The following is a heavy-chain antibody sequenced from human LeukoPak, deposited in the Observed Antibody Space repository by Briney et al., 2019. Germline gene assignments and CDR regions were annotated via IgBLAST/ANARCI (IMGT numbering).Heavy chain of an antibody. CDR1: GGSFSGYY. Sequence: SETLSLTCAVHGGSFSGYYWSWIRQPPGKGLEWIGEINHSGSTNYNPSLKSRVTISVDTSKNQFSLKLSSVTAADTAVYYCARMGYCSSTSCYDTRDDAFDIWGQGTMVTVSS. V-gene: IGHV4-34*01. CDR3: ARMGYCSSTSCYDTRDDAFDI. J-gene: IGHJ3*02. D-gene: IGHD2-2*01. CDR2: INHSGST.